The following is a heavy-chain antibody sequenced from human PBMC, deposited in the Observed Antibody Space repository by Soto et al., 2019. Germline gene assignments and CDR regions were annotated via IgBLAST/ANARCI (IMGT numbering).Heavy chain of an antibody. J-gene: IGHJ5*02. CDR3: AIGETYYGTTTWFDP. D-gene: IGHD1-1*01. CDR1: GGSISSGGHY. Sequence: SETLSLTCTVSGGSISSGGHYWNWIRQHPGKGLEWIGYIYYSGSTFYNPSLKSRLTISVDTSKNQFSLKLDAVTAADTAVYYCAIGETYYGTTTWFDPWGQGTLVTVSS. V-gene: IGHV4-31*03. CDR2: IYYSGST.